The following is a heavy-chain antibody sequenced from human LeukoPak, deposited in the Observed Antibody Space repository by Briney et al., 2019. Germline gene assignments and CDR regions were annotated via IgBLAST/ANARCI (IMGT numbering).Heavy chain of an antibody. J-gene: IGHJ6*03. CDR2: ISTSGSTI. Sequence: GGSLRLSCAASGFTFSSYSMNWVRQAPGKGLEWVSYISTSGSTIYYADSVKGRFTISRDNAKNSLYLQMNSLRAEDTAVYYCARHTYGYSFYYYMDVWGKGTTVTISS. V-gene: IGHV3-48*04. CDR3: ARHTYGYSFYYYMDV. D-gene: IGHD5-18*01. CDR1: GFTFSSYS.